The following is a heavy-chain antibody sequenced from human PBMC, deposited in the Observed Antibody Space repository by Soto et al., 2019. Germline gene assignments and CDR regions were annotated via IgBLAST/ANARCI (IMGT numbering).Heavy chain of an antibody. CDR1: GGTFSSYA. Sequence: QVQLVQSGAEVKKPGSSVKVSCKASGGTFSSYAISWVRQAPGQGLEWMGGIMPISGTANYAQKFQGRVTITADETTSTAYMELSSLRSEDTAVYYCARSQGSSTSLEIYYYYYYGMDVWGHGTMVTVSS. J-gene: IGHJ6*02. V-gene: IGHV1-69*01. CDR2: IMPISGTA. CDR3: ARSQGSSTSLEIYYYYYYGMDV. D-gene: IGHD2-2*01.